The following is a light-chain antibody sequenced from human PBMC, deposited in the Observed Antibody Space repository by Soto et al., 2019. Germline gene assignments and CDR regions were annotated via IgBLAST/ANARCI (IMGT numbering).Light chain of an antibody. CDR2: DDT. J-gene: IGLJ1*01. CDR1: VGL. CDR3: CSYAGTYTRV. V-gene: IGLV2-23*01. Sequence: QSVLNQPASVYGSPGQSITISCTGTVGLVSWYQQHPGKVPKLIIYDDTKRPSGVSSRFSGSKSGNTASLTISGLQTEDEADYYCCSYAGTYTRVFGTGTKVTVL.